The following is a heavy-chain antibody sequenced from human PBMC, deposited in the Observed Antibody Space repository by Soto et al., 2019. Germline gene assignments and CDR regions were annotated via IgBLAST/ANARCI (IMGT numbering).Heavy chain of an antibody. Sequence: QVQLVQSGAEVKKPGSSVKVSCKASGGTFSSYTISWVRQAPGQGLEWMGRIIPILGIANYAQKFQGRVTITADKSTSTAYKELSSLRSEETAVYYCAGEGYGDYEVYWGQGTLVTVSS. CDR1: GGTFSSYT. V-gene: IGHV1-69*02. CDR3: AGEGYGDYEVY. CDR2: IIPILGIA. J-gene: IGHJ4*02. D-gene: IGHD4-17*01.